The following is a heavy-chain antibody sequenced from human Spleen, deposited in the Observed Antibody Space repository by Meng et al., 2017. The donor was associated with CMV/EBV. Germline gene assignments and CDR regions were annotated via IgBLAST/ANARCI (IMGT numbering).Heavy chain of an antibody. Sequence: SLKISCAASGFTFDDYAMHWVRQAPGKGLEWVSGINWSSGRIGYADSVKGRFTISRDNAKNSLYLQMNSLRAEDTAMYYCAEDVGYWGQGTLVTVSS. D-gene: IGHD1-26*01. V-gene: IGHV3-9*01. CDR1: GFTFDDYA. CDR2: INWSSGRI. J-gene: IGHJ4*02. CDR3: AEDVGY.